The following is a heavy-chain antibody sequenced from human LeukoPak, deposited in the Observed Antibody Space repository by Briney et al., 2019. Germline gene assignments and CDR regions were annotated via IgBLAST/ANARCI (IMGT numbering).Heavy chain of an antibody. CDR1: GGSISSYY. Sequence: TSETLSLTCTVSGGSISSYYWSWIRQPPGKGLEWIGYIYYSGSTNYNPSLKSRVTISVDTSKNQFSLKLSSVTAADTAVYYCAREGIAARLFDYWGQGTLVTVSS. V-gene: IGHV4-59*01. J-gene: IGHJ4*02. D-gene: IGHD6-6*01. CDR2: IYYSGST. CDR3: AREGIAARLFDY.